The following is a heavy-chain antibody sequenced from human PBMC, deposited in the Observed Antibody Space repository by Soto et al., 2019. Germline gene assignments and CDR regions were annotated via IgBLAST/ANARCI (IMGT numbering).Heavy chain of an antibody. CDR3: ARGGLTTMVRGATYFDY. D-gene: IGHD3-10*01. Sequence: SETLSLTCAVYGGYFSGYYWSWIRQPPGKGLEWIGEINHSGSTNYNTSLKSRVTISVDTSKNQFSLKLSSVTAADTAVYYCARGGLTTMVRGATYFDYWGQGTLVTVSS. J-gene: IGHJ4*02. CDR1: GGYFSGYY. V-gene: IGHV4-34*01. CDR2: INHSGST.